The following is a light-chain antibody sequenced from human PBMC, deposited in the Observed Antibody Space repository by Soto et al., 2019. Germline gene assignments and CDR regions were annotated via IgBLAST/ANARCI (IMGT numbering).Light chain of an antibody. CDR2: EVS. Sequence: QSVLTQPASVSGSPGQSITISCTGSTTDVGGYDYVSWYQQSPGAAPKLVLFEVSRRPSGVSTRFSGSKSGNTASLTISGLQPEDEADYYCSSYTGSATLMFGGGTKLTVL. V-gene: IGLV2-14*01. CDR3: SSYTGSATLM. CDR1: TTDVGGYDY. J-gene: IGLJ3*02.